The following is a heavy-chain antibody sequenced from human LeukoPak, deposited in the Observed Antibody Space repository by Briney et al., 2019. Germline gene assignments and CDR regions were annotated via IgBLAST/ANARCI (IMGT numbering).Heavy chain of an antibody. D-gene: IGHD4-17*01. Sequence: SETLSLTCTVSGGSISSYYWSWIRQPPGKGLEWIGYIYSSGSTSYNPSLKSRVTMSIDTSKNQFSLKVKSVTAADTAVYYCARESNGDYSDYWGLGTLVTVSS. CDR3: ARESNGDYSDY. V-gene: IGHV4-59*01. CDR2: IYSSGST. J-gene: IGHJ4*02. CDR1: GGSISSYY.